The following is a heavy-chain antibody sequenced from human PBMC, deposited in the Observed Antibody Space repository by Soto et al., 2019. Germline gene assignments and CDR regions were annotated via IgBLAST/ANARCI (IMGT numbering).Heavy chain of an antibody. CDR3: VKDLAQYSGSFYFGMDV. V-gene: IGHV3-23*01. CDR1: GFTFSNYA. J-gene: IGHJ6*02. CDR2: ISGGGDST. D-gene: IGHD6-19*01. Sequence: EVQLLESGGGLGQPGESLRLSCAASGFTFSNYAFSWVRQAPGKGLQWVSFISGGGDSTKYTDSVKGRFTISRDNSKNMLYLQMNSLRAEDTAVYYCVKDLAQYSGSFYFGMDVWGQGTTVTVSS.